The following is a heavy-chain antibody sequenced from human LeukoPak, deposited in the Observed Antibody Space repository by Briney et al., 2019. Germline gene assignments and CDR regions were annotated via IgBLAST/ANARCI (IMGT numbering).Heavy chain of an antibody. V-gene: IGHV4-59*01. D-gene: IGHD2-2*01. CDR3: ARDRTLGYCSSTSCYPYYYYYGMDV. J-gene: IGHJ6*02. Sequence: SETLSLTCTVSGGSISSYYWSWIRQPPGKGLEWIGYIYYSGSTNYHPSLKSRVTISVDTSKNQFSLKLSSVTAADTAVYYCARDRTLGYCSSTSCYPYYYYYGMDVWGQGTTVTVSS. CDR2: IYYSGST. CDR1: GGSISSYY.